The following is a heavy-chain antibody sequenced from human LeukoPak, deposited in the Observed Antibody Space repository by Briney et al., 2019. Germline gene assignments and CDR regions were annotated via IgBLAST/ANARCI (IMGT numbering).Heavy chain of an antibody. D-gene: IGHD3-9*01. CDR1: GFTFSHYS. Sequence: GGSLRLSCTASGFTFSHYSMNWVRQAPGKGLEWTSYISSSSTIYYADSVKGRFTISRDNAKNSLYLQMNSLRAEDTAVYYCARVVLYSDILTGQNWFDPWGQGTLVTVSS. CDR3: ARVVLYSDILTGQNWFDP. V-gene: IGHV3-48*01. CDR2: ISSSSTI. J-gene: IGHJ5*02.